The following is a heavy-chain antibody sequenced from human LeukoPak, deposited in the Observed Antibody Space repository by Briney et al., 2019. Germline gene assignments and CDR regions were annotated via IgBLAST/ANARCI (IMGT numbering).Heavy chain of an antibody. Sequence: SQTLSLTCAVSGDSISRCSYSWRWFRQPPGKGLEWIEYNYHSGSTYYNPSLKSRVTISVDRSKNQFSLKLSSVTAADTAVYYCARSPIVVVPAALNDAFGIWGQGTMVTVSS. J-gene: IGHJ3*02. CDR1: GDSISRCSYS. CDR2: NYHSGST. CDR3: ARSPIVVVPAALNDAFGI. D-gene: IGHD2-2*01. V-gene: IGHV4-30-2*01.